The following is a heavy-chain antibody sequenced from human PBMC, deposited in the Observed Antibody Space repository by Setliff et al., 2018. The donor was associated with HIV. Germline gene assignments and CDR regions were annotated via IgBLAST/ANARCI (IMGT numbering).Heavy chain of an antibody. J-gene: IGHJ4*02. D-gene: IGHD1-26*01. V-gene: IGHV3-7*01. CDR3: ARWGSGSYERVFDY. CDR2: VKQDGTET. Sequence: WVRQAPGKGLESVANVKQDGTETLYVDSVKGRFTISKDNANNLVYLQMNSLRVEDTAVYFCARWGSGSYERVFDYWGQGMLVTVSS.